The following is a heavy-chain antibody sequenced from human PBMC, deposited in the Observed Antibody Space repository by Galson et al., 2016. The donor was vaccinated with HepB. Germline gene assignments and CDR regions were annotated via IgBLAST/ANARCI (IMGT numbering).Heavy chain of an antibody. Sequence: RLSCAASGFTFSSYAMHWVRQAPGKGLEWVAFIPYDGSNKFYADSVKGRFTISRDSSKNTLYLQMNSLRPEDTAVYYCARDRLPWTMVLGEAPDYWGQGTLVTVSS. J-gene: IGHJ4*02. V-gene: IGHV3-30-3*01. CDR2: IPYDGSNK. D-gene: IGHD3-10*01. CDR1: GFTFSSYA. CDR3: ARDRLPWTMVLGEAPDY.